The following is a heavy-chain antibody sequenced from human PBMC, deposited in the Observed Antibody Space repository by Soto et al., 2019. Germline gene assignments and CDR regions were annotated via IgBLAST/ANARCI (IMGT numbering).Heavy chain of an antibody. CDR1: GFTFSSYA. CDR2: ISGSGGST. D-gene: IGHD6-13*01. J-gene: IGHJ4*02. Sequence: GGSLRLSCAASGFTFSSYAMSWVRQAPGKGLEWVSAISGSGGSTYYADSVKGRFTISRDNSKNTLYLQMNSLRAEDTAVYYCAKDLGIAAAGTYVVATKTEPFDYWGQGTLVTVSS. V-gene: IGHV3-23*01. CDR3: AKDLGIAAAGTYVVATKTEPFDY.